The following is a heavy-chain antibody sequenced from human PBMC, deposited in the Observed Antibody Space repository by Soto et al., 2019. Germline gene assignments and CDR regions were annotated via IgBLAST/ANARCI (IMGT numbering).Heavy chain of an antibody. CDR2: IYHSGST. J-gene: IGHJ6*03. CDR1: SGSISSSNW. D-gene: IGHD5-12*01. CDR3: ARALWIHYYYMDV. V-gene: IGHV4-4*02. Sequence: SETLSLTCAVSSGSISSSNWWSWVRQPPGKGLEWIGEIYHSGSTNYNPSLKSRVTISVDKSKNQFSLKLSSVTAADTAAYYCARALWIHYYYMDVWGKGTTVTVSS.